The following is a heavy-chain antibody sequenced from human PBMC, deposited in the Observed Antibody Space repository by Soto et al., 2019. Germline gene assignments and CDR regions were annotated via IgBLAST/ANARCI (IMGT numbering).Heavy chain of an antibody. CDR3: ARGGNRYSNVASGVGGFDF. CDR1: GASISSSY. V-gene: IGHV4-59*01. Sequence: SETLSLTCTVSGASISSSYWSWIRQSPERGLEWIAYVYHTGATNYNPSLKSRVTISLDTSKGQFSLNLTSLTTADTAVYFCARGGNRYSNVASGVGGFDFWGQGSLVTV. J-gene: IGHJ4*02. D-gene: IGHD5-12*01. CDR2: VYHTGAT.